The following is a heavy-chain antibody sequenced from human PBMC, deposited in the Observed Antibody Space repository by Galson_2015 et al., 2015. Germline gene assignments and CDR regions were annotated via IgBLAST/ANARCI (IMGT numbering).Heavy chain of an antibody. CDR3: ARDRGSYSSFDY. CDR1: GGSISSYY. Sequence: SETLSLTCTVSGGSISSYYWSWIRQPPGKGLEWIGYIYYSGSTNYNPSLKSRVTISVDTSKNQFSLKLSSVTAADTAVYYCARDRGSYSSFDYWGQGTLVTVSS. J-gene: IGHJ4*02. D-gene: IGHD1-26*01. CDR2: IYYSGST. V-gene: IGHV4-59*01.